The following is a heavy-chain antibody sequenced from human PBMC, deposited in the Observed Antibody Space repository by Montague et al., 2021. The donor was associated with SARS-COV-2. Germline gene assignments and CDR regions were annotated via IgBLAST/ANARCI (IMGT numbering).Heavy chain of an antibody. CDR3: ARAGSLGNFDY. Sequence: CAISGDSDGVEEARWSSVEHTSALQPGQLGVTYYRPERNNDYAVSVKSRVTINPDTSKNQFSLQLNSVTPEDSAVYYCARAGSLGNFDYWGQGTLVTVSS. V-gene: IGHV6-1*01. D-gene: IGHD3-10*01. CDR2: TYYRPERNN. J-gene: IGHJ4*02. CDR1: GDSDGVEEAR.